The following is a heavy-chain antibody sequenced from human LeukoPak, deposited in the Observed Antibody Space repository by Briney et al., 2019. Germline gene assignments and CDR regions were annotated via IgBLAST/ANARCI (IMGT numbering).Heavy chain of an antibody. Sequence: ETLSLTCTVSGGSISSYYWNWVRQAPGKGLEWVSSISSSSSYIYYADSVKGRFTISRDNAKNSLYLQMNSLRAEDTAVYYCAGYCGGDCYLYWGQGTLVTVSS. CDR3: AGYCGGDCYLY. J-gene: IGHJ4*02. CDR2: ISSSSSYI. CDR1: GGSISSYY. D-gene: IGHD2-21*02. V-gene: IGHV3-21*01.